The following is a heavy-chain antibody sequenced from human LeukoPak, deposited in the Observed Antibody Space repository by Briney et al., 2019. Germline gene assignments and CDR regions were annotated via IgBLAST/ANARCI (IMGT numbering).Heavy chain of an antibody. Sequence: GGSLRLSCAASRFTFSDYYMSWIRQAPGKGLEWVSYISSSGSTIYYADSVKGRFTISRDNAKNSLYLQMNSLRAEDTAVYYCAREDVTCAFDIWGQGTMVTVSS. CDR3: AREDVTCAFDI. CDR2: ISSSGSTI. J-gene: IGHJ3*02. V-gene: IGHV3-11*04. D-gene: IGHD3-16*01. CDR1: RFTFSDYY.